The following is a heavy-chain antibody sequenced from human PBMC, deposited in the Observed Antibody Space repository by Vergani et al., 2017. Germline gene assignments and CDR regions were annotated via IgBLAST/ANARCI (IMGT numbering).Heavy chain of an antibody. CDR2: IIPIFGTA. D-gene: IGHD2-8*01. Sequence: QVQLVQSGAEVKKPGSSVKVSCKASGGTFSSYAISWVRQAPGQGLEWMGGIIPIFGTANYAQKFQGRVTITADESTSTAYMELSSLRSEDTAVYYCARYLRRREGYCTNGVCYPYYYYGMDVWGQGTTVTVSS. CDR3: ARYLRRREGYCTNGVCYPYYYYGMDV. CDR1: GGTFSSYA. J-gene: IGHJ6*02. V-gene: IGHV1-69*01.